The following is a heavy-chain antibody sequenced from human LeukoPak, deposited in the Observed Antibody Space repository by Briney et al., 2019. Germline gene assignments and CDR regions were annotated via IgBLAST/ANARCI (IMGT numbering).Heavy chain of an antibody. D-gene: IGHD2-21*02. V-gene: IGHV1-2*02. Sequence: ASVKVSCKASGYTFSDYYMHWVRQAPGQGLEWMGWINPNSGGTNYAQKFQGRVTMTRDTSISTVYMELSRLTSDDTAVYYCARWWAYCGGDCRFDLWGRGTLVTVSS. CDR3: ARWWAYCGGDCRFDL. CDR1: GYTFSDYY. J-gene: IGHJ2*01. CDR2: INPNSGGT.